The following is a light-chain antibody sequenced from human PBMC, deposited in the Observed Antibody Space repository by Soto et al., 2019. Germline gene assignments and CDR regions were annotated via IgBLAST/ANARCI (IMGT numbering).Light chain of an antibody. J-gene: IGKJ5*01. CDR1: QSVSTN. V-gene: IGKV3-20*01. CDR2: GAS. Sequence: TVRPQSPATLSVSPGERATLSCRASQSVSTNLAWYQHKPGQAPRLLIYGASNRATGIPARFSGSGSGTDFTLTISRLEPEDFAVYYCQQYGSSPITFGQGTRLEIK. CDR3: QQYGSSPIT.